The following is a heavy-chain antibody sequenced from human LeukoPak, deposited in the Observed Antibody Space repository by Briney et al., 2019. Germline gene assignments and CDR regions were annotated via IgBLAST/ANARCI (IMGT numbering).Heavy chain of an antibody. V-gene: IGHV4-38-2*01. CDR2: FSHRGGS. CDR3: ARAQDFSDSSGPNYLDF. J-gene: IGHJ4*02. Sequence: GSLRLSCAASGFTFSSYAMSWVRQAPGKGLEWIGSFSHRGGSYHNPSLKSRVTISVDTSKNQFSLKLLSVTAADTAVYYCARAQDFSDSSGPNYLDFWGQGILVTVSS. CDR1: GFTFSSYA. D-gene: IGHD3-22*01.